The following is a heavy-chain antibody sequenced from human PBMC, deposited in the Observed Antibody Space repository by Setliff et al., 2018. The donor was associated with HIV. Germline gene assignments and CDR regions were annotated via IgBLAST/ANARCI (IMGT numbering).Heavy chain of an antibody. D-gene: IGHD4-17*01. Sequence: KASETLSLTCAVSGYSISSGCYWGWIRQPPGKGLEWIGSMYHTGSTYYSPSLNSRFTISVDTSKNQFSLKLRSVTAADTAVYYCARQLTTLDYFDYWGQGTLVTVSS. CDR1: GYSISSGCY. J-gene: IGHJ4*02. CDR3: ARQLTTLDYFDY. V-gene: IGHV4-38-2*01. CDR2: MYHTGST.